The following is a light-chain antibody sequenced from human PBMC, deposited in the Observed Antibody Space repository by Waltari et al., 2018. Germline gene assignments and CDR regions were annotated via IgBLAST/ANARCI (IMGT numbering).Light chain of an antibody. CDR3: AAWDDSLNVWV. CDR2: ANT. CDR1: SSNIGPNT. V-gene: IGLV1-44*01. J-gene: IGLJ3*02. Sequence: QSMLTQPPSASGTPGQKVTVSCSGGSSNIGPNTVNWYRQFPGTAHKLLIYANTQRPSGVPDRFSGSKSGASASLDIGGLESGDEAQYFCAAWDDSLNVWVFGGGTKVTVL.